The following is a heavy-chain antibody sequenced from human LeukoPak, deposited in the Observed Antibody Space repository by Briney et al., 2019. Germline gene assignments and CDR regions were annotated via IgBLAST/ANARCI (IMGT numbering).Heavy chain of an antibody. J-gene: IGHJ6*02. CDR2: ISGSGGST. V-gene: IGHV3-23*01. D-gene: IGHD3-22*01. Sequence: SGGSLRLSCAASGFTFSSYAMSWVRQAPGKGLEWVSAISGSGGSTYYADSVKGRFTISRDNSKNTLYLQMNSLRAEDTAVYYCANSSDSSGYYYYYYGMDVWGQGTTVTASS. CDR3: ANSSDSSGYYYYYYGMDV. CDR1: GFTFSSYA.